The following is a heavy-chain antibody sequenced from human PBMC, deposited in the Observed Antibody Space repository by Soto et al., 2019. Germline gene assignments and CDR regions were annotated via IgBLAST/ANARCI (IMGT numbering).Heavy chain of an antibody. CDR2: IIPIFGTA. J-gene: IGHJ6*02. V-gene: IGHV1-69*13. Sequence: GASVKVSCKASGGTFSSYAISWVRQAPGQGLEWMGGIIPIFGTANYAQKFQGRVTITADESTSTAYMELSSLRSEDTAVYYCARTSTPESYNWNDEIPYYYYGMDVWGQGTTVTVSS. CDR1: GGTFSSYA. CDR3: ARTSTPESYNWNDEIPYYYYGMDV. D-gene: IGHD1-1*01.